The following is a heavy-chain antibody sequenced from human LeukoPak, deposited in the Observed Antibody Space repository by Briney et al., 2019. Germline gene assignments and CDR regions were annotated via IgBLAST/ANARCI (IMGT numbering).Heavy chain of an antibody. CDR1: GYTFTDYY. J-gene: IGHJ4*02. Sequence: ASVKVSCKASGYTFTDYYLHWVRQAPGPGLEWMGCINPYSGGTNYAQNFQGRVTMTRDTPITKAYIELNRRRTDDAAVYYYARADTSPYGTYWGQGILVTVYS. CDR3: ARADTSPYGTY. D-gene: IGHD2-2*01. V-gene: IGHV1-2*02. CDR2: INPYSGGT.